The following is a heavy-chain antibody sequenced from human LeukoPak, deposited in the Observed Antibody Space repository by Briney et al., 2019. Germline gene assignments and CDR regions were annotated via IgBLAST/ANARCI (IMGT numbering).Heavy chain of an antibody. V-gene: IGHV3-23*01. CDR3: AKGGETGTTSRNWFDP. CDR2: ISGSGGST. D-gene: IGHD1-1*01. J-gene: IGHJ5*02. CDR1: GFTFSSYS. Sequence: GGSLRLSCAASGFTFSSYSMNWVRQAPGKGLEWVSAISGSGGSTYYADSVKGRFTISRDDSKNTLYLQMNSLRAEDTAVYYCAKGGETGTTSRNWFDPWGQGTLVTVSS.